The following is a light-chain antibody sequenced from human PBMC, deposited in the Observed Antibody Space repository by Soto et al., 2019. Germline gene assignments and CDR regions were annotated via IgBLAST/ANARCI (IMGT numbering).Light chain of an antibody. CDR3: SSYTSSSTLSTYV. Sequence: SALTQPPSVSGSPGQSITISCTGTSSDVGGYNYVSWYQHHPGKAPKLMIYDVSNRPSGVSNRFSGSKSGNTASLIISGLQAEDEADYYCSSYTSSSTLSTYVFGTGTKLTVL. V-gene: IGLV2-14*03. CDR1: SSDVGGYNY. CDR2: DVS. J-gene: IGLJ1*01.